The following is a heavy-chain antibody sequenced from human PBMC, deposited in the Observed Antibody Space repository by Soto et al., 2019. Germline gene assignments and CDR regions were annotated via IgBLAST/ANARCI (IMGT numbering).Heavy chain of an antibody. CDR2: INAGNGNT. V-gene: IGHV1-3*01. Sequence: ASVKVSCKASGYTFTSYAMHWVRQAPGQRLEWMGWINAGNGNTKYSQKFQGRVTITRDTSASTAYMELSSLRSEDTAVYYCARNMVRGVKHYYYCMDGWGQGPTVTVSS. J-gene: IGHJ6*02. CDR1: GYTFTSYA. CDR3: ARNMVRGVKHYYYCMDG. D-gene: IGHD3-10*01.